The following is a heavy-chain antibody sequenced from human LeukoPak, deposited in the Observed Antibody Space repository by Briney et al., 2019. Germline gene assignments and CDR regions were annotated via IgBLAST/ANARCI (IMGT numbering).Heavy chain of an antibody. D-gene: IGHD6-19*01. CDR3: ASDSVAGTRAGGYYYYCMDV. Sequence: SQTLSLTCAVSGGSLSRGSYYWSWIRQPAGKGLEWIGRIYTSGSTNYNPSLKSRVTIAVDTSKNQFSLKLSSVTAADTAVYYWASDSVAGTRAGGYYYYCMDVWGQGTTVTVSS. V-gene: IGHV4-61*02. CDR1: GGSLSRGSYY. J-gene: IGHJ6*02. CDR2: IYTSGST.